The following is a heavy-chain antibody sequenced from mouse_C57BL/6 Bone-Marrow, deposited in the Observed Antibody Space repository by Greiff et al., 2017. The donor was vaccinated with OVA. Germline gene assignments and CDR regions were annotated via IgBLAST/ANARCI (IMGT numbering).Heavy chain of an antibody. CDR2: IYPGSGNT. J-gene: IGHJ3*01. CDR1: GYSFTSYY. V-gene: IGHV1-66*01. D-gene: IGHD1-1*01. CDR3: VYYGSLPWFAY. Sequence: VQLQQSGPELVKPGASVKISCKASGYSFTSYYIHWVKQRPGQGLEWIGWIYPGSGNTKYNEKFKGKATLTADTSSSTAYMQLSSLTSEDSAVYYCVYYGSLPWFAYWGQGTLVTVSA.